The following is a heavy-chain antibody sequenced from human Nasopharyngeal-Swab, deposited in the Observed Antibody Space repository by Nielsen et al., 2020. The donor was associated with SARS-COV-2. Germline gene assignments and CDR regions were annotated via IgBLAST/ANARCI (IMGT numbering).Heavy chain of an antibody. CDR1: GFTFSSYW. D-gene: IGHD3-3*02. Sequence: GGSLRLSCAACGFTFSSYWMSWVRQAPGKGLEWVANIKQDGSEKYYVDSVKGRFTISRDNAKNSLYLQMNSLRAEDTAVYYCARVGLSDWYFDLWGRGTLVTVSS. V-gene: IGHV3-7*01. CDR2: IKQDGSEK. CDR3: ARVGLSDWYFDL. J-gene: IGHJ2*01.